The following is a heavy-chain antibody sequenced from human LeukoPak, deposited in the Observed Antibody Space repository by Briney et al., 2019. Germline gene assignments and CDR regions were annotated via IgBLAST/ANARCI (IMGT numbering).Heavy chain of an antibody. CDR3: AKRVAARPRAYYYYGMDV. CDR2: ISGSGGST. D-gene: IGHD6-6*01. V-gene: IGHV3-23*01. CDR1: GFTFSSYA. Sequence: GGSLRFSCAASGFTFSSYAMSWVRQAPGKGLEWVSAISGSGGSTYYADSVKGRFTISRDNSKNTLYLQMNSLRAKDTAVYYCAKRVAARPRAYYYYGMDVWGQGTTVTVSS. J-gene: IGHJ6*02.